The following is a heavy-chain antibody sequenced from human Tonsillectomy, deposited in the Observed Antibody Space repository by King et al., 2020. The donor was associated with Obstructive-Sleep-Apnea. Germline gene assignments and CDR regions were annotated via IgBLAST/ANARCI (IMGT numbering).Heavy chain of an antibody. V-gene: IGHV2-5*02. CDR3: AHSRYFDNTFQH. Sequence: TLKESGPTLVKPTQTLTLTCTFSGFSLSTSGVGVGWMRQPPGKALEWLALIYWDDVKRYSPSLKSRLTITKDTSKNQVVLTMTNMDPVDTATYYCAHSRYFDNTFQHWGQGTLVTVSS. CDR1: GFSLSTSGVG. J-gene: IGHJ1*01. CDR2: IYWDDVK. D-gene: IGHD3-9*01.